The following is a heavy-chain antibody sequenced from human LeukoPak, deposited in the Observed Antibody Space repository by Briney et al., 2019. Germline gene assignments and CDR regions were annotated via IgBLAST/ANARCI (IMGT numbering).Heavy chain of an antibody. V-gene: IGHV4-59*01. CDR1: GGSISSYY. Sequence: SETLSLTCTVSGGSISSYYWGWIRQPPGKGLEWIGYIYYSGSTNYNPSLKSRVTISVDTSKNQFSLKLNSVTAADTAVYYCARDRRVRVAAGLATSYHYYGMDVWGQGTTVTVSS. J-gene: IGHJ6*02. D-gene: IGHD6-13*01. CDR3: ARDRRVRVAAGLATSYHYYGMDV. CDR2: IYYSGST.